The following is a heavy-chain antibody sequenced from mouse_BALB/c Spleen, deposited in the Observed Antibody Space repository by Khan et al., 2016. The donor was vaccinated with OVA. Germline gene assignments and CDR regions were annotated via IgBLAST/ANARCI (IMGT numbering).Heavy chain of an antibody. CDR3: ASHLTGSFAY. CDR2: MSSGGDYT. D-gene: IGHD4-1*01. J-gene: IGHJ3*01. CDR1: GFTFSSYS. Sequence: EVKLVESGGDLVKPGGSLKLSCAASGFTFSSYSMSWVRQIPDKRLEWVATMSSGGDYTYYPDSVKGRFTISRDNAKNTMYLQMGSLQSEDTAMYYCASHLTGSFAYWGQGTLVTVSA. V-gene: IGHV5-6*01.